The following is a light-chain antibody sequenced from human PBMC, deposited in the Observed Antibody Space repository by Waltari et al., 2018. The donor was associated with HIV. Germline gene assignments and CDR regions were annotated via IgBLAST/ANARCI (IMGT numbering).Light chain of an antibody. CDR3: QSADSSGTYWV. Sequence: SYELTQPPSASVSPGQTARITCSGDALAKQYAYWYQQKPGQAPVLVIYKDRAGPSGIPERCSGSSSGRTVTLTISGVQAEDEADYYCQSADSSGTYWVFGGGTKLTVL. CDR1: ALAKQY. CDR2: KDR. J-gene: IGLJ3*02. V-gene: IGLV3-25*03.